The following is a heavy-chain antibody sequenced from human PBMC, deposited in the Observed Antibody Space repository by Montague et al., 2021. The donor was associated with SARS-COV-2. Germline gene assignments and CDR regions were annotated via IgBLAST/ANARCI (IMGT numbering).Heavy chain of an antibody. V-gene: IGHV3-23*01. CDR2: IIGSGPRT. CDR1: GFTLSNYA. CDR3: ARAYCSSASCYRADY. J-gene: IGHJ4*02. Sequence: SLRLSCAASGFTLSNYAMSWVRQAPVKGLEWVSVIIGSGPRTNYADSVRGRFIISRDSSQSTLYLQMNSLRAEDTAVYYCARAYCSSASCYRADYWGQGTLVTVSS. D-gene: IGHD2-2*02.